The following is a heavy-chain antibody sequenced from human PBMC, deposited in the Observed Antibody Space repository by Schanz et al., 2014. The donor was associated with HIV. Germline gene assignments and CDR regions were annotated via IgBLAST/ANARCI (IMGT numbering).Heavy chain of an antibody. CDR2: ISGSGGVT. D-gene: IGHD6-19*01. CDR3: ARDREKQWLVRGPDY. CDR1: GFTFSDYY. Sequence: VQLVESGGGVVQPGRSLRLSCAASGFTFSDYYMSWIRQAPGMGLEWVSSISGSGGVTYYADSVKDRFTISRDNSKNTLYLQMNSLRAEDTAVYYCARDREKQWLVRGPDYWGQGTLVTVSS. J-gene: IGHJ4*02. V-gene: IGHV3-23*04.